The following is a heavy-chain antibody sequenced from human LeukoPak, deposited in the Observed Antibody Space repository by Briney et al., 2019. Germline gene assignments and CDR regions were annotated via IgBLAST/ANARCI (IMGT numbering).Heavy chain of an antibody. Sequence: GASVKVSCKASGYSFSDYYIHWVRQAPGQGLEWMGWINCNSGGTTYAQRLQGRVTMTRDRSMTTAYMELSRLTSDETAVYFCAREVVEARTAFDYWGQGTLVTVSS. CDR2: INCNSGGT. J-gene: IGHJ4*02. D-gene: IGHD2-15*01. CDR1: GYSFSDYY. V-gene: IGHV1-2*02. CDR3: AREVVEARTAFDY.